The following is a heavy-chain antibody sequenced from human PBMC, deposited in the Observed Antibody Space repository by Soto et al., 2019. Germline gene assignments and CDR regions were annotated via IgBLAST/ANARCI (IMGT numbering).Heavy chain of an antibody. J-gene: IGHJ4*02. V-gene: IGHV4-4*02. CDR2: IYHSGTT. CDR3: PVPGAGDFDY. Sequence: QVQLQESGPGLVEPSGTLSLTCAVSGTSISSSNWWSWVRQSPGKGLEWIGEIYHSGTTNWNPSLKSRLTISEQKSRHQFFLRLTPVTAADTDVYYCPVPGAGDFDYWGQGTLVTVSS. CDR1: GTSISSSNW. D-gene: IGHD6-13*01.